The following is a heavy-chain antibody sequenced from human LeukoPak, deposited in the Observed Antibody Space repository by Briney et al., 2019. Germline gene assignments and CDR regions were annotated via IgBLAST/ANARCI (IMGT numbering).Heavy chain of an antibody. CDR2: IRYDGSKK. CDR1: GFTFSSYG. CDR3: AREAWDLTGRAPVI. V-gene: IGHV3-33*01. Sequence: GRSLRLSCAASGFTFSSYGMHWVRLAPGKGLEWVASIRYDGSKKYYADSMTGRFTISRDNSKNTLYLEINSLRAEDTAVYYCAREAWDLTGRAPVIWGQGTLVTVST. J-gene: IGHJ4*02. D-gene: IGHD1-14*01.